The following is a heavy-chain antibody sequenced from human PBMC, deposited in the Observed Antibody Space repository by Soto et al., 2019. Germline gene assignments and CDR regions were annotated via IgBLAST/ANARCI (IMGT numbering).Heavy chain of an antibody. J-gene: IGHJ6*02. CDR2: IYYSGST. Sequence: SETLSLTCTVSGGSISSSSYYWGWIRQPPGKGLEWIGSIYYSGSTYYNPSLKSRVTISVDTSKNQFSLKLSSVTAADTAVYYCARDMAAHPYYYGMDVWGQGTTVTVSS. V-gene: IGHV4-39*02. CDR1: GGSISSSSYY. CDR3: ARDMAAHPYYYGMDV. D-gene: IGHD6-6*01.